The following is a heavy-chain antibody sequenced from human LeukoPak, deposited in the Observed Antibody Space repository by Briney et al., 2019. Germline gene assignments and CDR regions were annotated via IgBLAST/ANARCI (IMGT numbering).Heavy chain of an antibody. J-gene: IGHJ4*02. CDR2: IYYSGST. Sequence: SETLSLTCTVSGGSISSSSYYWGWIRQPPGKGLEWIGSIYYSGSTYYNPSLKSRVTISVDTSKNQFSLKLSSVTAADTAVYYCASRFMVRGVRDYFDYWGQGTLVTVSS. CDR1: GGSISSSSYY. V-gene: IGHV4-39*01. CDR3: ASRFMVRGVRDYFDY. D-gene: IGHD3-10*01.